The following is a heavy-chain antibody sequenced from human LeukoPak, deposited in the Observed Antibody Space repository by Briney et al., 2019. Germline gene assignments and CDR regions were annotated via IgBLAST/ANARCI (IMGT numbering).Heavy chain of an antibody. J-gene: IGHJ4*02. CDR1: GFTFSSYG. CDR3: AKEDRIVGATLFDY. V-gene: IGHV3-33*06. CDR2: IWYDGSNK. D-gene: IGHD1-26*01. Sequence: PGRSLRLSCAASGFTFSSYGMHLVRQAPGKGLEWVAVIWYDGSNKYYADSVKGRFTISRDNSKNTLYLRMNSLRAEDTAVYYCAKEDRIVGATLFDYWGQGALVTVSS.